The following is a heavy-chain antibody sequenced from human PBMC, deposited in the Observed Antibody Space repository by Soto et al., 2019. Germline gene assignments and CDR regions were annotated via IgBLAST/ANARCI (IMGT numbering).Heavy chain of an antibody. CDR1: RLTFRNYY. CDR3: ARYKYRSYVNYLDL. V-gene: IGHV3-11*01. CDR2: ITSSGGST. Sequence: PGGSLRLSFAASRLTFRNYYMTWMRQTPGKGLEWISTITSSGGSTYYAASVKGRVTIPRDNANNSLYLQMTGLRAEDTALYYFARYKYRSYVNYLDLRCKGNLGTVFS. J-gene: IGHJ4*02. D-gene: IGHD6-19*01.